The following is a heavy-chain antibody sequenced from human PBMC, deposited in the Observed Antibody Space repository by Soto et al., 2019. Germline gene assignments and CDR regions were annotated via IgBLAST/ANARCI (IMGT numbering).Heavy chain of an antibody. CDR1: GYTFTSYA. Sequence: ASVKVSCKASGYTFTSYAMHWVRQAPGQRLEWMGWINAGNGNTKYSQKFQGRVTITRDTSASTAYMELSSLRSEDTAVYYCASSGGSAACYYYYYGMDVWGQGTTVTVSS. V-gene: IGHV1-3*01. D-gene: IGHD3-16*01. CDR2: INAGNGNT. CDR3: ASSGGSAACYYYYYGMDV. J-gene: IGHJ6*02.